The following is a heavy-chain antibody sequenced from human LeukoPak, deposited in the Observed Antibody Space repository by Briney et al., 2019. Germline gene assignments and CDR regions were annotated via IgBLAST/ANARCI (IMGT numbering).Heavy chain of an antibody. D-gene: IGHD3-22*01. J-gene: IGHJ4*02. V-gene: IGHV3-30-3*01. CDR2: ISYDGSNK. CDR3: ARDYADTANYYDSSGLDY. Sequence: PGRSLRLSCAASGFTFNSYATHWVRQAPGKGLEWVAVISYDGSNKYYADSVKGRFTISRDNSKNTLYLQMNSLRAEDTAVYYCARDYADTANYYDSSGLDYWGQGTLVTVSS. CDR1: GFTFNSYA.